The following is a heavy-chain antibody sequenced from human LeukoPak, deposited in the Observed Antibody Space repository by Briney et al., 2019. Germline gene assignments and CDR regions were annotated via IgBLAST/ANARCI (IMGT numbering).Heavy chain of an antibody. Sequence: VASVKVSCKVSGYTLTELSMHWVRQAPGKGLEWMGGFDPEDGETIYAQKFQGRVTMTEDTSTDTAYMELSSLRSEDTAVYYCATDGVALITMVRGVKYAFDIWGQGTMVTASS. CDR1: GYTLTELS. J-gene: IGHJ3*02. V-gene: IGHV1-24*01. CDR2: FDPEDGET. D-gene: IGHD3-10*01. CDR3: ATDGVALITMVRGVKYAFDI.